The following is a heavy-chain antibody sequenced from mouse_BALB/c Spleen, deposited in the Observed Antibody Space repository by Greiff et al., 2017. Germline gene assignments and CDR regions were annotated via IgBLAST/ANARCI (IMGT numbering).Heavy chain of an antibody. Sequence: VQVVESGPGLVAPSQSLSITCTVSGFSLTSYGVHWVRQPPGKGLEWLGVIWAGGSTNYNSALMSRLSISKDNSKSQVFLKMNSLQTDDTAMYYCAREDGYYVSAWFAYWGQGTLVTVSA. CDR1: GFSLTSYG. D-gene: IGHD2-3*01. V-gene: IGHV2-9*02. J-gene: IGHJ3*01. CDR3: AREDGYYVSAWFAY. CDR2: IWAGGST.